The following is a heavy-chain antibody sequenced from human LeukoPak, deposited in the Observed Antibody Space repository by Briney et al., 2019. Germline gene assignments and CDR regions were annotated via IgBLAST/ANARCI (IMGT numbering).Heavy chain of an antibody. J-gene: IGHJ6*03. V-gene: IGHV1-69*13. CDR1: GGTFSSYA. CDR3: ASGDFWTSDYYYMDV. Sequence: GASVKVSCKASGGTFSSYAISWVRQAPGQGLEWMGGIIPIFGTANYAQKFQGRVTITADESTSTAYMELSSLRSEDTAVYYCASGDFWTSDYYYMDVWGKGTTVTVSS. CDR2: IIPIFGTA. D-gene: IGHD3-3*01.